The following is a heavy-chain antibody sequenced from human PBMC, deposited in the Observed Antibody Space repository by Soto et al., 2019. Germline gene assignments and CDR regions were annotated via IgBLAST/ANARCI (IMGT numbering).Heavy chain of an antibody. CDR3: ARGVKPGKRRPTHHRFDT. Sequence: QVQLVQSGAEVKKPGSSVKVSCKASGGTFSSYTISWVRQAPGQGLEWMGRIIPILGIANYAQKFQGRVTITADKSTRTAYMELSSLRSEDTAVYYCARGVKPGKRRPTHHRFDTWGQGTLVTVSS. J-gene: IGHJ5*02. CDR1: GGTFSSYT. D-gene: IGHD2-15*01. V-gene: IGHV1-69*02. CDR2: IIPILGIA.